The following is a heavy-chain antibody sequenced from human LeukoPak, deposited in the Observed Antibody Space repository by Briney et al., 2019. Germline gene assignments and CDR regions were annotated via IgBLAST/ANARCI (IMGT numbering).Heavy chain of an antibody. CDR2: ISGSGGST. D-gene: IGHD3-22*01. CDR3: AKDYYYDSSGYYSRAEYFQH. J-gene: IGHJ1*01. Sequence: GGSLRLSCAASGFTFSSYAMSWARQAPGKGLEWVSAISGSGGSTYYADSVKGRFTISRDNSKNTLYLQMNSLRAEDTAVYYCAKDYYYDSSGYYSRAEYFQHWDQGTLVTVSS. CDR1: GFTFSSYA. V-gene: IGHV3-23*01.